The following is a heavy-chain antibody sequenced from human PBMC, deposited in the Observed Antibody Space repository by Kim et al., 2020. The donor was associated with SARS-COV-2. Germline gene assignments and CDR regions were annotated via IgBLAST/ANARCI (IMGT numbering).Heavy chain of an antibody. CDR2: IFGSGHGT. CDR3: VKHLHVTSVTFYWYFEL. V-gene: IGHV3-23*05. J-gene: IGHJ2*01. CDR1: GFGFHQSA. Sequence: GGSLRLSCAASGFGFHQSAMSWVRQTPGKGLEWVSGIFGSGHGTYYADSVKGRFSISRDNSKNILSLQMSDLRVEDTAIYYCVKHLHVTSVTFYWYFELWGRGTLVAVSS. D-gene: IGHD2-21*02.